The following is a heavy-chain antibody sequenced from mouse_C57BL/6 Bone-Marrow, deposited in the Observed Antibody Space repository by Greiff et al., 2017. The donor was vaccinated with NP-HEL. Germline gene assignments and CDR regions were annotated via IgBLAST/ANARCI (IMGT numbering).Heavy chain of an antibody. CDR1: GYSITSGYY. CDR3: AREVIDYGSRDWYFDV. Sequence: EVQLQQSGPGLVKPSQSLSLTCSVTGYSITSGYYWNWIRQFPGNKLEWMGYISYDGSNNYNPSLHNRISITRYTSKNQFFLKLNSVTTEDTATYYCAREVIDYGSRDWYFDVWGTGTTVTVSS. CDR2: ISYDGSN. D-gene: IGHD1-1*01. V-gene: IGHV3-6*01. J-gene: IGHJ1*03.